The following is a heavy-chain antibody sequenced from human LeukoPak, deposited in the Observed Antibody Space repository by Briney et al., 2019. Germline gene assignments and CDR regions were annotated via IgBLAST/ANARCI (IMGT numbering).Heavy chain of an antibody. J-gene: IGHJ4*02. CDR2: IYYSGST. Sequence: SETLSLTCAVYGGSFSGYYWGWIRQPPGKGLEWIGYIYYSGSTNYNPSLKSRVTISVDTSKNQFSLKLSSVTAADTAVYYCAKQGDGYTLGYWGQGTLVTVSS. D-gene: IGHD5-24*01. CDR3: AKQGDGYTLGY. CDR1: GGSFSGYY. V-gene: IGHV4-59*08.